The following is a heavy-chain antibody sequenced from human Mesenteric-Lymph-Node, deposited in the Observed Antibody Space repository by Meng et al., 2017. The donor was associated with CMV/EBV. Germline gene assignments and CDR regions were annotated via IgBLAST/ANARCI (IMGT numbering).Heavy chain of an antibody. J-gene: IGHJ4*02. Sequence: QVQLRQLGAGLLKPSETRSLACAVYGGSFSGYYWSWIRQPPGKGLEWIGEINHSGSTNYNPSLKSRVTISVDTSKNQFSLKLSSVTAADTAVYYCARHQRWLKSEGGFNYWGQGTLVTVSS. CDR2: INHSGST. CDR3: ARHQRWLKSEGGFNY. D-gene: IGHD4-23*01. V-gene: IGHV4-34*01. CDR1: GGSFSGYY.